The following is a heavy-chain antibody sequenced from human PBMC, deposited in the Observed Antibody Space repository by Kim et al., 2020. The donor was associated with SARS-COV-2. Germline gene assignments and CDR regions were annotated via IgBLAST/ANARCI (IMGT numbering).Heavy chain of an antibody. D-gene: IGHD6-13*01. V-gene: IGHV3-23*01. CDR1: GFRFSSYT. J-gene: IGHJ4*02. Sequence: GGSLRLSCAASGFRFSSYTMSWVRQAPGKGLEWVSGISATVVGTYYADSVKGRFTISRVNSRNTLYLQMNSLRAEDTAVYYCAGRSPIDYWGQGTLVTVSS. CDR2: ISATVVGT. CDR3: AGRSPIDY.